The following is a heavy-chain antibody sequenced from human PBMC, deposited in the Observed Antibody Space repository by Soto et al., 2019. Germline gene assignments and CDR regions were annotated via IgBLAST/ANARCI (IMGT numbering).Heavy chain of an antibody. CDR1: GFTFSSCA. Sequence: EVHLLESGGGLVQPGGSLRLSCAASGFTFSSCAMTWVRQAPGKGLEWVSEVSGGADYTYYADSVKGRFTISRDNSKNTLSLQMNSLRAEDTAVYYCAQEGGDYNYYYLDVWGKGTTVTVSS. CDR2: VSGGADYT. D-gene: IGHD4-17*01. V-gene: IGHV3-23*01. CDR3: AQEGGDYNYYYLDV. J-gene: IGHJ6*03.